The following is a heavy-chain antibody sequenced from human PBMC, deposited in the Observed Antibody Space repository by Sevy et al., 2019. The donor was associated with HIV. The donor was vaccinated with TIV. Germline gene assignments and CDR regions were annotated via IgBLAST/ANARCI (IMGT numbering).Heavy chain of an antibody. J-gene: IGHJ3*02. CDR3: AAGDGVGAQDI. Sequence: SETLSLTCTVSGGSISSYYWSWIRQPAGKGLEWIGRIYTSGSTNYSPSLKSRVTMSIDTSKNQFSLKLSSVTAADTAVYYCAAGDGVGAQDIWGQGTMVTVSS. CDR1: GGSISSYY. V-gene: IGHV4-4*07. CDR2: IYTSGST. D-gene: IGHD1-26*01.